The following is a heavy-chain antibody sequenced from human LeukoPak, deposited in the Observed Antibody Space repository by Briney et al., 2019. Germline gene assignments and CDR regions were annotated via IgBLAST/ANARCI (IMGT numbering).Heavy chain of an antibody. J-gene: IGHJ4*02. V-gene: IGHV3-23*01. CDR2: INGGDDKT. CDR1: GFTFRRHA. CDR3: AKGHGWHCSGGSCFFDY. D-gene: IGHD2-15*01. Sequence: GGSLRLSCAASGFTFRRHAMSWVRQAPGKGLEWVSGINGGDDKTHYADSVKGRITISRDNSKNTLYLQMNSLRAEDTAVYYCAKGHGWHCSGGSCFFDYWGQGTLVTVSS.